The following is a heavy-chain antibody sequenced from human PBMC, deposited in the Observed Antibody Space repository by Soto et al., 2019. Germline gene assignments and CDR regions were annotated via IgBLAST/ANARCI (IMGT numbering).Heavy chain of an antibody. J-gene: IGHJ6*02. CDR1: GFTFSFYT. D-gene: IGHD3-3*01. V-gene: IGHV3-33*08. CDR2: IWYDGSNK. CDR3: ARDPGWNYYGMDV. Sequence: GGSLRLSCVASGFTFSFYTMDWVRQAPGKGLEWVAVIWYDGSNKYYADSVKGRFTISRDNSKNTLYLQMNSLRAEDTAVYYCARDPGWNYYGMDVWGQGTTVTVSS.